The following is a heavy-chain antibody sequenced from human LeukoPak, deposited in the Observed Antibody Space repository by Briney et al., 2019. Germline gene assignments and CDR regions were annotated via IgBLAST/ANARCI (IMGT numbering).Heavy chain of an antibody. CDR3: ASVDRGWFGVGEY. J-gene: IGHJ4*02. Sequence: SETLSLTCTVTGGSISTNSYYWGWIRQPPGKGLEWIGSIYYSGSTYYNPSLKSRVTISVDTSKNQFSLKLTSVTAADTAVYYCASVDRGWFGVGEYWGQGTLVTVSS. D-gene: IGHD3-10*01. V-gene: IGHV4-39*01. CDR2: IYYSGST. CDR1: GGSISTNSYY.